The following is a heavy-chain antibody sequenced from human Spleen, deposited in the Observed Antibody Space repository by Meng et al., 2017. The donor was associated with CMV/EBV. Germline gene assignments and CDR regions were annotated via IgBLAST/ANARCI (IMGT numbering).Heavy chain of an antibody. CDR1: GDTFSRYS. CDR2: IIPIFGIA. J-gene: IGHJ4*02. Sequence: SVKVSCKASGDTFSRYSITWVRQAPGQGLEWMGRIIPIFGIADYAQKFQGRVTITADKATSTAYMELSSLRSDDTAVYYCARVMGMTGVTWVYWGQGTLVTVSS. V-gene: IGHV1-69*02. D-gene: IGHD3-9*01. CDR3: ARVMGMTGVTWVY.